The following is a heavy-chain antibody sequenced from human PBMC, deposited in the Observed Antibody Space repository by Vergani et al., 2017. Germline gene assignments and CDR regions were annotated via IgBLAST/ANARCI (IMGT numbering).Heavy chain of an antibody. CDR2: IYYSGST. V-gene: IGHV4-59*08. CDR3: ARSAWALDY. Sequence: QVQLQESGPGLVKPSETLSLTCTVSGGPISSYYWSWIRQPPGKGLEWIGYIYYSGSTNYNPSLKSRVTISVDTSKNQFSLKLSSVTAADTAVYYCARSAWALDYWGQGTLVTVSS. CDR1: GGPISSYY. J-gene: IGHJ4*02. D-gene: IGHD1-26*01.